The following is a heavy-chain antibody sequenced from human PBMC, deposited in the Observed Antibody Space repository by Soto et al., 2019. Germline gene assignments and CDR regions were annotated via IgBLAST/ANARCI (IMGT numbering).Heavy chain of an antibody. CDR3: ARGRVYPRYCTNGVCYYFDY. Sequence: KPSETLSLTCAVYGGSFSGYYWSWIRQPPGKGLEWIGEINHSGSTNYNPSLKSRVTISVDTSKNQFSLKLSSVTAADTAVYYCARGRVYPRYCTNGVCYYFDYWGQGTLVTVSS. J-gene: IGHJ4*02. V-gene: IGHV4-34*01. D-gene: IGHD2-8*01. CDR1: GGSFSGYY. CDR2: INHSGST.